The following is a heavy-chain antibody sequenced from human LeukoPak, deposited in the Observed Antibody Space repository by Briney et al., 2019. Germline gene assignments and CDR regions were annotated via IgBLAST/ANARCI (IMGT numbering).Heavy chain of an antibody. CDR1: GYTFTSYG. J-gene: IGHJ4*02. D-gene: IGHD2-2*02. CDR2: ISAYNGNT. CDR3: AKGISGSCYTGLGF. Sequence: GASVKVSCKASGYTFTSYGISWVRQAPGQGLEWMGWISAYNGNTNYAQKLQGRVTMTTDTSTSTAYMELRSLRSDDTAVYYCAKGISGSCYTGLGFWGQGTLVTVSS. V-gene: IGHV1-18*01.